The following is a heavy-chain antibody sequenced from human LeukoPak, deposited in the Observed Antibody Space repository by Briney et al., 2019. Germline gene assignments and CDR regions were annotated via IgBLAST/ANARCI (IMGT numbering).Heavy chain of an antibody. CDR2: INHSGST. CDR3: ASSDFWSGYQNY. D-gene: IGHD3-3*01. CDR1: GGSISSYY. Sequence: SETLSLTCTVPGGSISSYYWSWIRQPPGKGLEWIGEINHSGSTNYNPSLKSRVTISVDTSKNQFSLKLSSVTAADTAVYYCASSDFWSGYQNYWGQGTLVTVSS. V-gene: IGHV4-34*01. J-gene: IGHJ4*02.